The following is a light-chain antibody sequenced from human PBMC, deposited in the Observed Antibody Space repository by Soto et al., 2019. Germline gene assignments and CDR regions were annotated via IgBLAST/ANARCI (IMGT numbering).Light chain of an antibody. Sequence: QSALTQPASVSGSPGQSITISCTGTSSDIGYYDYVSWYQQHPGKAPKLMIYEVITRPSGVSNRFSGSKSGNTASLAITGLQAEDEADYYCQSYDSSLSVWVFGGGTKLTVL. CDR3: QSYDSSLSVWV. V-gene: IGLV2-14*01. CDR2: EVI. CDR1: SSDIGYYDY. J-gene: IGLJ3*02.